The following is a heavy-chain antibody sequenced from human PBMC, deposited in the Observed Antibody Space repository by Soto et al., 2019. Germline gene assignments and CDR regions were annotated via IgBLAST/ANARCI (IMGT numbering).Heavy chain of an antibody. CDR3: ARTYYYDSSGYPPLEYFQH. Sequence: SETLSLTCTVSGGSISSGDYYWSWIRQPPGKGLEWIGYIYYSGSTYYNPSLKSRVTISVDTSKNQFSLKLSSVTAADTAVYYCARTYYYDSSGYPPLEYFQHWGHGTLVTVSS. D-gene: IGHD3-22*01. CDR1: GGSISSGDYY. J-gene: IGHJ1*01. CDR2: IYYSGST. V-gene: IGHV4-30-4*01.